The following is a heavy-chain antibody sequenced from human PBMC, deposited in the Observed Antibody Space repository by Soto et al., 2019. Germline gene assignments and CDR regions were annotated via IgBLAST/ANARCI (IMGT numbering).Heavy chain of an antibody. CDR2: IYSGGST. Sequence: GGSMRLSCAAPGFTVSSNYMSWVRQAPGKGLEWVSVIYSGGSTYYADSVKGRFTISRHNSKNTLYLQMNSLRAEDTAVYYCARANSIAASYYFDYWGQGTLVTVSS. CDR3: ARANSIAASYYFDY. J-gene: IGHJ4*02. V-gene: IGHV3-53*04. D-gene: IGHD6-6*01. CDR1: GFTVSSNY.